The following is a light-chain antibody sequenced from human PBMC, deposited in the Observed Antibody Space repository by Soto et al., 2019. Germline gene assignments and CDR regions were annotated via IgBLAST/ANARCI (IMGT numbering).Light chain of an antibody. Sequence: QSALTQPPSVSGAPGQRVTISCTGGSSNIGAGYDVHWYQQLPGTAPKLLIYGNSNRPSGVPDRFSGSKSGTSASLAITGLQAEDEADYYCQSYDSSLSVYYVFGTGTKVTVL. CDR1: SSNIGAGYD. V-gene: IGLV1-40*01. CDR3: QSYDSSLSVYYV. CDR2: GNS. J-gene: IGLJ1*01.